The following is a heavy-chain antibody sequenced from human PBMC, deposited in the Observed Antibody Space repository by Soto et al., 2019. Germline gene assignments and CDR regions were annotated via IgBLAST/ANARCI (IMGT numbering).Heavy chain of an antibody. CDR2: IYYSGST. CDR3: ARDYSGSYWGYYYGMDV. D-gene: IGHD1-26*01. V-gene: IGHV4-30-4*01. J-gene: IGHJ6*02. CDR1: GGSISSGDYY. Sequence: PSETLSLTCTVSGGSISSGDYYWSWIRQPPGKGLEWIGYIYYSGSTYYNPSLKSRVTISVDTSKNQFSLKLSSVTAADTAVYYCARDYSGSYWGYYYGMDVWGQGTTVTVS.